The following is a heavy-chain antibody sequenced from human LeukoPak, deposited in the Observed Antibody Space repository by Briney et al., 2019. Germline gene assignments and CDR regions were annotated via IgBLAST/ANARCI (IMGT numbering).Heavy chain of an antibody. J-gene: IGHJ4*02. V-gene: IGHV3-33*08. CDR3: ARGEQQLVLPFDY. D-gene: IGHD6-13*01. Sequence: PGGSLRLSCAASGFTSSSYAMSWVRQAPGKGLEWVAVIWYDGSNKYYADSVKGRFTISRDNSKNTLYLQMNSLRAEDTAVYYCARGEQQLVLPFDYWGQGTLVTVSS. CDR1: GFTSSSYA. CDR2: IWYDGSNK.